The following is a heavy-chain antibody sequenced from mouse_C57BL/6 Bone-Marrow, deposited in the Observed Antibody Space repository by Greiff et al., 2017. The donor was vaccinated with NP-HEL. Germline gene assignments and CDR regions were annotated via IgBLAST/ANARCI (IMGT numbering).Heavy chain of an antibody. V-gene: IGHV1-47*01. Sequence: QVQLQQSGAELVKPGASVKMSCKASGYTFTDYSMEWVKQSHGKSLEWIGNFHPYNDDTKYNQKFQGKATLTVDKSSSTVYLELSRLPSDDSAVYYYESRGYGSSYSFADWGQGTLVTVSA. CDR2: FHPYNDDT. D-gene: IGHD1-1*01. CDR1: GYTFTDYS. J-gene: IGHJ3*01. CDR3: ESRGYGSSYSFAD.